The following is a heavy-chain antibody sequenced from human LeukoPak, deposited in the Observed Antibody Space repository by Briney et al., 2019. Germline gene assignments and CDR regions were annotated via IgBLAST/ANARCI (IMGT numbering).Heavy chain of an antibody. D-gene: IGHD6-19*01. CDR3: ARDGSRSGWYYFDY. Sequence: KPSETLSLTCTVSGYSISSGYYWGWIRQPPGKGLEWIGSIYHSGSTYYNPSLKSRVTISVDRSKNQFSLKLSSVTAADTAVYYCARDGSRSGWYYFDYWGQGTLVTVSS. J-gene: IGHJ4*02. V-gene: IGHV4-38-2*02. CDR2: IYHSGST. CDR1: GYSISSGYY.